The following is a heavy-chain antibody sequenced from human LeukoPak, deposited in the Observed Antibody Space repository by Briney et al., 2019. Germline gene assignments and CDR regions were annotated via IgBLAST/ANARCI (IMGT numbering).Heavy chain of an antibody. J-gene: IGHJ6*02. CDR1: GGSISSYY. Sequence: SETLSLTCTVSGGSISSYYWSWIRQPPGKGLEWIGYIYYSGSTNYNPSLKSRVTISVDTSKNQSSLKLSSVTAADTAVYYCARVPTNYDILTGHYYYYGMDVWGQGTTVTVSS. V-gene: IGHV4-59*01. D-gene: IGHD3-9*01. CDR3: ARVPTNYDILTGHYYYYGMDV. CDR2: IYYSGST.